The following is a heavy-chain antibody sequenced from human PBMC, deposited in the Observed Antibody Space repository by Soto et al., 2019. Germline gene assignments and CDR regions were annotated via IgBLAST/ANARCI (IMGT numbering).Heavy chain of an antibody. V-gene: IGHV4-34*01. J-gene: IGHJ6*02. CDR2: ITHSGST. CDR3: ARGPVGGGNSPPYYYYGMDV. D-gene: IGHD2-21*02. CDR1: GGSFNGYY. Sequence: SETLSLTCAVYGGSFNGYYWSWIRQPPGKGLEWIGEITHSGSTNYNPSLKSRVTISVDASKNQFSLKLSSVTAADTAVYYCARGPVGGGNSPPYYYYGMDVWGQGTTVTVSS.